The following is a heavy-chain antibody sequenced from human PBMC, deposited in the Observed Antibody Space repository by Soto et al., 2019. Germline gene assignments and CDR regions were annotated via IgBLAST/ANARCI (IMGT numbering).Heavy chain of an antibody. CDR1: GFTFSSYA. Sequence: PGGSLRLSCAASGFTFSSYAMHWVRQAPGKGLEWVAVISYDGSNKYYADSVKGRFTISRDNSKNTLYLQMNSLRAEDTAVYYCAKSVRGYSDYWGQGTLVTVSS. CDR2: ISYDGSNK. CDR3: AKSVRGYSDY. V-gene: IGHV3-30*18. J-gene: IGHJ4*02.